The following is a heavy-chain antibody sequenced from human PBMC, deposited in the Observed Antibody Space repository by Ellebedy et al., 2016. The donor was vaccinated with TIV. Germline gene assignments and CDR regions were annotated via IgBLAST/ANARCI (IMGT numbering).Heavy chain of an antibody. V-gene: IGHV4-59*01. CDR3: ARGQYGYIDY. D-gene: IGHD3-16*02. J-gene: IGHJ4*02. CDR2: IYYSGST. CDR1: GGSISSYY. Sequence: MPSETLSLTCTVSGGSISSYYWSWIRQPPGKGLEWIAYIYYSGSTNYNPSLKSRVTISVDTSKNQFSLKLSSVTAADTAVYYCARGQYGYIDYWGQGTLVTVSS.